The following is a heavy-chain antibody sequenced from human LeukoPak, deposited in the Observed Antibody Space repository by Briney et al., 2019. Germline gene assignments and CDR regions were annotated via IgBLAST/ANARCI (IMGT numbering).Heavy chain of an antibody. J-gene: IGHJ4*02. CDR2: ISGSGDAS. CDR1: GFTFDRYA. D-gene: IGHD3-3*01. CDR3: ARAPWSGYHYFEY. Sequence: GGSLRLSCAASGFTFDRYAMSWVRQAPGKGLEWVSAISGSGDASFYADSVKGRFTISRDNSKNTQYLHMNSLRAEDTALYYCARAPWSGYHYFEYWGQGTLLTVSS. V-gene: IGHV3-23*01.